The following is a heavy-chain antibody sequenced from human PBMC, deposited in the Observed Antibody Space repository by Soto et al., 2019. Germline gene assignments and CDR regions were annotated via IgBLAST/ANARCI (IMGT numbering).Heavy chain of an antibody. D-gene: IGHD3-22*01. J-gene: IGHJ5*02. CDR3: AREGGLRYYDSSVNWFDP. V-gene: IGHV3-30*03. CDR2: ISYDGSSK. CDR1: GFTFSDYG. Sequence: GGSLRLSCAASGFTFSDYGMHWVRQALGKGPEWLAVISYDGSSKYYADSVKGRFTISRDNSKNTLYLQMNSLRAEDTAVYYCAREGGLRYYDSSVNWFDPWGQGTLVTVSS.